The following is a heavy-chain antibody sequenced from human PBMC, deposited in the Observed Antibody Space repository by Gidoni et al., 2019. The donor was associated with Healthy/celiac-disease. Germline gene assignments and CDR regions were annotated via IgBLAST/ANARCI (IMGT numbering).Heavy chain of an antibody. D-gene: IGHD6-19*01. CDR3: AKDAGYSSGWYGGIYYYYGMDV. J-gene: IGHJ6*02. Sequence: EVQLLESGGGLVQPGGSLRPPCSASGFPFRCHALALLRPAPGKGLGWVSAISGSGGSTYYADSVKGRFTISRDNSKNTLYLQMNSQRAEDTAVYYCAKDAGYSSGWYGGIYYYYGMDVWGQGTTVTVSS. V-gene: IGHV3-23*01. CDR2: ISGSGGST. CDR1: GFPFRCHA.